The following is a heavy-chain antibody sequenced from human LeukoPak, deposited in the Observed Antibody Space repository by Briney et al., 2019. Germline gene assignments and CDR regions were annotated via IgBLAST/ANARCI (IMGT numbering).Heavy chain of an antibody. V-gene: IGHV1-69*04. CDR2: IIPIFGIA. CDR3: AKKSSVVVTAGDAFDI. D-gene: IGHD2-21*02. CDR1: GGTFSSYA. Sequence: SVKVSCKASGGTFSSYAISWVRQAPGQGLEWMGRIIPIFGIANYAQKFQGRVTITADKSTSTAYVEPSSLRSEDTAVYYCAKKSSVVVTAGDAFDIWGQGTMVTVSS. J-gene: IGHJ3*02.